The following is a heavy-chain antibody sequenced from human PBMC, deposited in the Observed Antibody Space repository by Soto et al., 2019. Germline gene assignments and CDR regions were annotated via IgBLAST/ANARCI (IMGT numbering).Heavy chain of an antibody. D-gene: IGHD6-13*01. Sequence: GGSLRLSCEASGFTFIRVSMNWVRQVPGKGLEWVASISSGSSDTWYADSVKGRFIISRDNAQNSLFLQMNSLRAEDTAVYYCARASWYDYWGQGTLVTVSS. J-gene: IGHJ4*02. CDR1: GFTFIRVS. CDR3: ARASWYDY. V-gene: IGHV3-21*01. CDR2: ISSGSSDT.